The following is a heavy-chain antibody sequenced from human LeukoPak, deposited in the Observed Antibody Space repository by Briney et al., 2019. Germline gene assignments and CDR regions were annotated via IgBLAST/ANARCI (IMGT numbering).Heavy chain of an antibody. CDR2: IYYSGST. Sequence: SSETLSLTCTVSGGSISSSSYYWGWIRQPPGKGLEWIGSIYYSGSTYYNPSLKSRVTISVDTSKNQFSLKLSSVTAADTAVYYCARHRKSGYRGLNWFDPWGQGTLVTVSS. CDR3: ARHRKSGYRGLNWFDP. V-gene: IGHV4-39*01. J-gene: IGHJ5*02. CDR1: GGSISSSSYY. D-gene: IGHD5-18*01.